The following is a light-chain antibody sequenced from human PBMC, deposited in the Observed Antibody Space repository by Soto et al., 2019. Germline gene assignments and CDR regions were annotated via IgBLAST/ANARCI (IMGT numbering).Light chain of an antibody. Sequence: EIVLTQSPGTLSLSTGERATLSCRASQSVSSSYLAWYQQKPGQAPRLLIFAASSRATGIPDRFSGSGSETDFTLTIGGLEPEDFAVYYCQQYGSSPYTFGLGTKLQIK. CDR2: AAS. CDR3: QQYGSSPYT. J-gene: IGKJ2*01. V-gene: IGKV3-20*01. CDR1: QSVSSSY.